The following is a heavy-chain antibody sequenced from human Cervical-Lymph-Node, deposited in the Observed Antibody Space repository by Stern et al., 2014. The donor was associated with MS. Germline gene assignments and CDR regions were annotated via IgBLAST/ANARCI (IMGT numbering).Heavy chain of an antibody. D-gene: IGHD5-12*01. CDR1: GGSISRSTYY. V-gene: IGHV4-39*01. CDR2: IYYSGTP. Sequence: QVQLQESGPGLVKPSETLSLTCSVSGGSISRSTYYWGWIRQPPGKGLEWIGSIYYSGTPYYNPSLQSRVTIDTSTNQFSLRLTSVTAADTAVYYCARHDGWLPHYWSQGTLVTVSS. J-gene: IGHJ4*02. CDR3: ARHDGWLPHY.